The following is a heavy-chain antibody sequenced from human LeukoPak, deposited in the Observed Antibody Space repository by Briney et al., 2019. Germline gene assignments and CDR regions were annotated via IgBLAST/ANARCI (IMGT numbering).Heavy chain of an antibody. Sequence: PGGSLRLSCAASQFTFSNYWMSCVRQAPGKGLEWVASIKQDESEKYYVDSVKGRFTISRDNAKNSVSLQMSSLRVEDTYVYNCERQSSGRYSLFFDYWGQGILVTVSS. J-gene: IGHJ4*02. CDR2: IKQDESEK. V-gene: IGHV3-7*03. CDR1: QFTFSNYW. D-gene: IGHD1-26*01. CDR3: ERQSSGRYSLFFDY.